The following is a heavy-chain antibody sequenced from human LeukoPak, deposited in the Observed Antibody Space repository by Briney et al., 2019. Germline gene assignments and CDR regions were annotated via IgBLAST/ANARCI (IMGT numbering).Heavy chain of an antibody. CDR1: GGSISSYY. J-gene: IGHJ3*02. CDR3: ATVGGVAARTSDAFDI. D-gene: IGHD6-6*01. V-gene: IGHV4-59*08. Sequence: PSETLSLTCTVSGGSISSYYWSWIRQPPGKGLEWIGYIYYSGSTNYNPSLKSRVTISVDTSKNQFSLKLSSVTAADTAVYYCATVGGVAARTSDAFDIWGQGTMVTVSS. CDR2: IYYSGST.